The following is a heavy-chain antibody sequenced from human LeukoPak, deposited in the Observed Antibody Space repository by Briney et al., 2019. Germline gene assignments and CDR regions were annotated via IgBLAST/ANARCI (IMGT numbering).Heavy chain of an antibody. CDR1: GYTFTGYY. D-gene: IGHD3-10*01. J-gene: IGHJ6*03. CDR2: INPNSGGA. CDR3: ARGAMVRGVILGYCYYMDV. V-gene: IGHV1-2*02. Sequence: ASVKVSCKASGYTFTGYYMHWVRQAPGQGLEWMGWINPNSGGANYAQKFQGRVTMTRDTSISTAYMELSRLRSDDTAVYYCARGAMVRGVILGYCYYMDVWGKGTTVTVSS.